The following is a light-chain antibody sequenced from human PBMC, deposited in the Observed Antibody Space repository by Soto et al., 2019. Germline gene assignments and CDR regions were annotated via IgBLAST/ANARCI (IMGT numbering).Light chain of an antibody. V-gene: IGLV2-14*01. CDR1: SSDVGSHSP. CDR3: TSFTSSNTGV. Sequence: QSALTQPASVSASPGQSITISCTGSSSDVGSHSPVSWIQQYPGKTPKLIIYEVTDRPSGVSSRFSGSKSGTTASLTISGLQAEDEADYYCTSFTSSNTGVFGGGTQLTVL. J-gene: IGLJ3*02. CDR2: EVT.